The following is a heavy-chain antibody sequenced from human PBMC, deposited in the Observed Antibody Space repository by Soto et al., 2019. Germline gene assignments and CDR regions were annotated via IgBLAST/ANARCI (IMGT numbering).Heavy chain of an antibody. J-gene: IGHJ4*02. Sequence: SVKVSCKATGGTFRGYAISWVRQAPGQGLEWLGGILPTSDTPNYAQKFQARVTLTADDSTNTAYMELRGLRSGDTAVYYCARGYDVNSELDYWGQGTLVTVSS. V-gene: IGHV1-69*13. D-gene: IGHD3-22*01. CDR1: GGTFRGYA. CDR2: ILPTSDTP. CDR3: ARGYDVNSELDY.